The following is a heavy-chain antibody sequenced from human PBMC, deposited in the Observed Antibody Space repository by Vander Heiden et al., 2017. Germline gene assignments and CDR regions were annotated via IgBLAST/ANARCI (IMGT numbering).Heavy chain of an antibody. V-gene: IGHV1-2*02. J-gene: IGHJ4*02. CDR2: INPNSGGT. D-gene: IGHD4-17*01. CDR3: ARDDYGGTPEG. Sequence: QVQLVQSGAEVKKPGASVKVSCKASGYIFTGYYMPWGRQAPGQGREWMGWINPNSGGTNYAQKFQGRVTMTRDTSISTAYMELSRLRSDDTAVYYYARDDYGGTPEGWGQGTLVTVSS. CDR1: GYIFTGYY.